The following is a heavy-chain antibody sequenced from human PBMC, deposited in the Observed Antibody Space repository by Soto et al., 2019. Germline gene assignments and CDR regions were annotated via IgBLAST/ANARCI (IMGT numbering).Heavy chain of an antibody. CDR3: ASDPYYYASGF. D-gene: IGHD3-10*01. V-gene: IGHV3-11*01. CDR1: GFRFSDHY. Sequence: PGGSLRLSCAASGFRFSDHYMTWIRQAPGKGLEWVSKISGDGTTIYYAGSVKGRFTVSRDNAKNSVYLQMNSLRAEDTAVYYCASDPYYYASGFWGQGTLVTVSS. J-gene: IGHJ4*02. CDR2: ISGDGTTI.